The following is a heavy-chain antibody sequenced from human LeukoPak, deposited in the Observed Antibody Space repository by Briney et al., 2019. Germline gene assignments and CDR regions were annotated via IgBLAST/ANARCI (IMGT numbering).Heavy chain of an antibody. D-gene: IGHD3-10*01. CDR1: GYTFTGYY. Sequence: APVKVSCKASGYTFTGYYMHWVRQAPGQGLEWMGWINPNSGGTNYAQKFQGRVTMTRDTSISTAYMELSRLRSDDTAVYYCARDRGRTAMVRGVINWFDPWGQGTLVTVSS. CDR2: INPNSGGT. V-gene: IGHV1-2*02. CDR3: ARDRGRTAMVRGVINWFDP. J-gene: IGHJ5*02.